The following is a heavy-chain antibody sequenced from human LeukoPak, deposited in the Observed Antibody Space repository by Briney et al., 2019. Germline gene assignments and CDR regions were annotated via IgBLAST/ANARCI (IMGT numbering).Heavy chain of an antibody. CDR1: GFSFSSYW. V-gene: IGHV3-7*04. Sequence: PGGSLRLSCAAAGFSFSSYWMTWVRQAPGKGLEWVANIKEDGSEKYYVDSVKGRFTISRDNGKNSLYLQMNRLRAEDTAVYYCAREQSFCGSGIRFDPWGQGILVIVSS. J-gene: IGHJ5*02. CDR2: IKEDGSEK. CDR3: AREQSFCGSGIRFDP. D-gene: IGHD3-10*01.